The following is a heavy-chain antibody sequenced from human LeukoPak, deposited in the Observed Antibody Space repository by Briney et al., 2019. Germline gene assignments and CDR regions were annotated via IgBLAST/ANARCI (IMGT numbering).Heavy chain of an antibody. CDR2: ISGNGGNT. CDR1: GFTFSGYA. J-gene: IGHJ4*02. CDR3: AKGGYCSSTSCPADY. Sequence: GGSLRLSCAASGFTFSGYAMSWVRQAPGMGLEWVSVISGNGGNTHYADSVKGRFTISRDNSKNTLYLQMSSLRADDTAVYYCAKGGYCSSTSCPADYWGQGTLATVSS. D-gene: IGHD2-2*01. V-gene: IGHV3-23*01.